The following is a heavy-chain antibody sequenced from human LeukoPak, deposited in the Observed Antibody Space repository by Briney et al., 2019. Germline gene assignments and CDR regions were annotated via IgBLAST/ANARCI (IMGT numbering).Heavy chain of an antibody. CDR2: IYRSGST. CDR3: ARDGYSSGWYYFDY. CDR1: GFTVSSNY. Sequence: GGSLRLSCAASGFTVSSNYMSWVRQAPGKGLEWVSVIYRSGSTFYADSVKGRFTISGDNSKNTLFLQMNNVRVEDTAMYYCARDGYSSGWYYFDYWGQGTLVTVSS. J-gene: IGHJ4*02. D-gene: IGHD6-19*01. V-gene: IGHV3-53*01.